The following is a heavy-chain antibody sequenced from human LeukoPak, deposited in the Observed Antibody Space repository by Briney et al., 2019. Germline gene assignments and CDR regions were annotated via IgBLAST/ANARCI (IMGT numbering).Heavy chain of an antibody. J-gene: IGHJ5*02. CDR3: ARDPGYSGYDLVSWFDP. D-gene: IGHD5-12*01. CDR1: GYTFTGYY. Sequence: ASVKVSCKASGYTFTGYYMHRVRQAPGQGLEWMGWINPNSGGTNYAQKFQGRVTMTRDTSIGTAYMELSRLRSDDTAVYYCARDPGYSGYDLVSWFDPWGQGTLVTVSS. CDR2: INPNSGGT. V-gene: IGHV1-2*02.